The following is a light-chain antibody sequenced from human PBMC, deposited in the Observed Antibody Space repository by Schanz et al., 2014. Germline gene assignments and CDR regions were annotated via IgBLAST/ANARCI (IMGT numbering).Light chain of an antibody. CDR2: AAS. CDR3: QKSYSTLT. J-gene: IGKJ4*01. V-gene: IGKV1-39*01. CDR1: QSISSY. Sequence: DIQMTQSPSSLSASVGDRVTITCRASQSISSYLNWYQQKPGKAPKLLIYAASSLQSGVPSRFSRSRYGTDFTLTISSPPPEDVATYYCQKSYSTLTFAGGTTVEIK.